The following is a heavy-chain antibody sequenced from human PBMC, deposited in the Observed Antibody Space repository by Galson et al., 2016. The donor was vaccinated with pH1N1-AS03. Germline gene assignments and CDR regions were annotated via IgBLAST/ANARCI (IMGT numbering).Heavy chain of an antibody. CDR2: ISGYDDDT. CDR1: GYTFSTYG. J-gene: IGHJ3*02. Sequence: SVKVSCKASGYTFSTYGVSWVRQAPGQGLEWMGWISGYDDDTNYAQNVAGRVTMTTDKSTSTAYMEPRSLRSDDTAVYYCARNRGFRPDTFDIWGQGTWVTVSS. D-gene: IGHD2-15*01. V-gene: IGHV1-18*04. CDR3: ARNRGFRPDTFDI.